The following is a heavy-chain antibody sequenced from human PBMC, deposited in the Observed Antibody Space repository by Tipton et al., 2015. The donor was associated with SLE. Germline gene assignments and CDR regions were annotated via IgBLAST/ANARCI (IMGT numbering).Heavy chain of an antibody. CDR3: ARGVAYYYASGAFDI. Sequence: TLSLTCTVSGGSISSSSYYWGWIRQPPGKGLEWIGEINYSGSTNYNPSLKSRVTISIGTSKNQLSLKLTSVTAADTAVYYCARGVAYYYASGAFDIWGQGTMVPVSS. J-gene: IGHJ3*02. D-gene: IGHD3-10*01. CDR2: INYSGST. CDR1: GGSISSSSYY. V-gene: IGHV4-39*07.